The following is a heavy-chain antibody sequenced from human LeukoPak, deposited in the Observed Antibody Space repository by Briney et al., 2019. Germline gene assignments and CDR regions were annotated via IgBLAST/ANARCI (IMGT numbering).Heavy chain of an antibody. J-gene: IGHJ3*02. D-gene: IGHD3-3*01. CDR3: ATPLRFLEWLTGDAFDI. Sequence: ASVKVSCKVSGYTLTELSMHWVRQAPGKGLEWMGGFDPEDGETIYAQKFQGRVTMTEDTSTDTAYMELSSLRSEDTAVYYCATPLRFLEWLTGDAFDIWGQGTMVTVSS. V-gene: IGHV1-24*01. CDR2: FDPEDGET. CDR1: GYTLTELS.